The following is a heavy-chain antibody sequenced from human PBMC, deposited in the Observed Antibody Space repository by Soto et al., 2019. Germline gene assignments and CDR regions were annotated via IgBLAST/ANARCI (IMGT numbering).Heavy chain of an antibody. CDR1: GLTFSRYA. V-gene: IGHV3-30*04. J-gene: IGHJ1*01. CDR3: AGELGNTCYDEQAH. Sequence: QVQLVESGGGVVQPGRSLRLSCAASGLTFSRYAMHWVRQAPGKGLEWVAVIIYDGSNKHYADSVQGRFTISRDNSKNTLYLQMTGMRAEDTAAYYCAGELGNTCYDEQAHWGQGTLVTVSS. CDR2: IIYDGSNK. D-gene: IGHD5-12*01.